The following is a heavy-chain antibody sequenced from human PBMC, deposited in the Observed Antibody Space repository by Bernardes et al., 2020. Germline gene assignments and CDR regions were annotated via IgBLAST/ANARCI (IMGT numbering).Heavy chain of an antibody. J-gene: IGHJ5*02. Sequence: SETLSLTCTVSGYSITSSYLSWLRQPPGKGLEWIWYIHYSVTTNCNPSLKSLVTKSVDTSKNQFSLKLSSVTAADTAVYYCARGGNNWFDPWGQGTLVTVS. CDR1: GYSITSSY. CDR3: ARGGNNWFDP. CDR2: IHYSVTT. D-gene: IGHD3-10*01. V-gene: IGHV4-59*01.